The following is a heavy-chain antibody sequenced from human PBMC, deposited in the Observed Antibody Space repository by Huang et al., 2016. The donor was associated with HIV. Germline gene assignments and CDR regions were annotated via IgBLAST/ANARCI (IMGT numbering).Heavy chain of an antibody. Sequence: QVQLVQSGAEVKKPGSSVKVSCKASGGTFSSYAISWGRQAPGQGLGWMGGSIPSCGTANYAQKFQGRVTSTADESTSTAYMELSSMRSEDTAVYYCARARGYYDSSVSYYFDYWGQGTLVTVSS. J-gene: IGHJ4*02. V-gene: IGHV1-69*13. CDR1: GGTFSSYA. CDR3: ARARGYYDSSVSYYFDY. CDR2: SIPSCGTA. D-gene: IGHD3-22*01.